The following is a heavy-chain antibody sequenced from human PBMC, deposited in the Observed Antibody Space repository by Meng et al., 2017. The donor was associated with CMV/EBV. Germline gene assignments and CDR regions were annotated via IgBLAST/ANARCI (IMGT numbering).Heavy chain of an antibody. CDR3: ANYCSSTSCYTRSDY. CDR1: GFTVSSNY. J-gene: IGHJ4*02. V-gene: IGHV3-30*02. D-gene: IGHD2-2*02. Sequence: GESLKISCAASGFTVSSNYMSWVRQAPGKGLEWVAFIRYDGSNKYYADSVKGRFTISRDNSKNTLYLQMNSLRAEDTAVYYCANYCSSTSCYTRSDYWGQGTLVTVSS. CDR2: IRYDGSNK.